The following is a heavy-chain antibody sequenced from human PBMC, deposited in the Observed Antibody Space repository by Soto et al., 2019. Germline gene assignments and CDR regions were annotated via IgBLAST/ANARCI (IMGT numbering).Heavy chain of an antibody. Sequence: QVQLVESGGGVVQPGRSLRLSCAASGFTFSSYGMHWVRQAPGKGPEWVAVIWYDGSNKYYADSVKGRFTISRDNSKNTLYLQMNSLRAEDTAVYYCARASRMVTQGGRSPVDYWGQGTLVTVSS. V-gene: IGHV3-33*01. CDR2: IWYDGSNK. CDR1: GFTFSSYG. D-gene: IGHD4-4*01. CDR3: ARASRMVTQGGRSPVDY. J-gene: IGHJ4*02.